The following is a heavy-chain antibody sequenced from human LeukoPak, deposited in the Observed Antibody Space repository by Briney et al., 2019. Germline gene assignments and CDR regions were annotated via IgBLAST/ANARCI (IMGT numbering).Heavy chain of an antibody. J-gene: IGHJ6*03. D-gene: IGHD6-13*01. V-gene: IGHV4-4*07. Sequence: SETLSLTCTVSGVSISSYYWSWIRQPAGKGLEWIGRIYTSGSGNYNPSLKSRVTMSVDTSKNHFSLELSSVTAADTAVYFCARGRVSSSSWYSTYYYYFYMDVWGKGTTVTVSS. CDR1: GVSISSYY. CDR2: IYTSGSG. CDR3: ARGRVSSSSWYSTYYYYFYMDV.